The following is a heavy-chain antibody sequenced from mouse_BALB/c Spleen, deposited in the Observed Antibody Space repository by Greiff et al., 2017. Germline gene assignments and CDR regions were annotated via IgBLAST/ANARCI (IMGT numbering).Heavy chain of an antibody. CDR3: AREGSAPFAY. CDR2: INPGSGGT. CDR1: GYAFTNYL. J-gene: IGHJ3*01. Sequence: VQLQQSGAELVRPGTSVKVSCKASGYAFTNYLIEWVKQRPGQGLEWIGVINPGSGGTNYNEKFKGKATLTADKSSSTAYMQLSSLTSDDSAVYFCAREGSAPFAYWGQGTLVTVSA. V-gene: IGHV1-54*01.